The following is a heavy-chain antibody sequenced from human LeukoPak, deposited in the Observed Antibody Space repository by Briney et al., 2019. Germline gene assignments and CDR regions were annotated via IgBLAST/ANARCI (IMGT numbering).Heavy chain of an antibody. D-gene: IGHD1-26*01. V-gene: IGHV3-7*03. CDR2: IKQDGSEK. Sequence: GGSLRLSCAASGFTFSSYWMSWVRQAPGKGLEWVANIKQDGSEKYYVDSVKGRFTISRDNAKNVLFLQMNNLRAEDTAFYYCARGEWDLRDWGQGTLVIVSS. CDR1: GFTFSSYW. J-gene: IGHJ4*02. CDR3: ARGEWDLRD.